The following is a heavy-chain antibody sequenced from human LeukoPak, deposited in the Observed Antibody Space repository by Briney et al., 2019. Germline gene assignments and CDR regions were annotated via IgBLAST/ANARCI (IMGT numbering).Heavy chain of an antibody. CDR3: ARDPRLGNGFDD. D-gene: IGHD1-1*01. J-gene: IGHJ4*02. Sequence: PSETLSLTCTVSGGSITSYYWNWIRQPAGEGLEWIGRIHTSGSTNYNPSLKSRVTMSIDTSKNQFSLKLTSVTAADTAVYFCARDPRLGNGFDDWGQGTLVTVSS. CDR2: IHTSGST. CDR1: GGSITSYY. V-gene: IGHV4-4*07.